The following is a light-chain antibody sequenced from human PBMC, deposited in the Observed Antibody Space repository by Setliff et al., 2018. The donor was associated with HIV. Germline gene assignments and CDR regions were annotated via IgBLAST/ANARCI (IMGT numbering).Light chain of an antibody. CDR2: SDN. V-gene: IGLV1-44*01. J-gene: IGLJ3*02. CDR1: SSNIGINP. Sequence: QSVLTQPPSASGTPGQRVTTSCSGSSSNIGINPLYWYQLVPGTAPKLLTYSDNQRPSGVPDRFSGSKSGTSASLAISGLQSEDESDYYCAAWDDSLNGRGVFGGGTKSPS. CDR3: AAWDDSLNGRGV.